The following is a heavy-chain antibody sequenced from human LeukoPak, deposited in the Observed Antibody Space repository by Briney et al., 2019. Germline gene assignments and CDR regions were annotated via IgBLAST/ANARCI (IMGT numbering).Heavy chain of an antibody. Sequence: PGGSLRLSCAASGFTFNSYAVSWGRRAPGKGLEWVSTISSSGGSTYYADSVTGRFTISRDNSKNTLYLQINSLRAEDAALSYCANHGGWPRFDYWGQGTLVTVSS. J-gene: IGHJ4*02. CDR3: ANHGGWPRFDY. V-gene: IGHV3-23*01. CDR2: ISSSGGST. CDR1: GFTFNSYA. D-gene: IGHD6-19*01.